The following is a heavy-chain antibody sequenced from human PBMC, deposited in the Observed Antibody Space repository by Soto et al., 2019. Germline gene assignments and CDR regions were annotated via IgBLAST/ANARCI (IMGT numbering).Heavy chain of an antibody. CDR2: INAGNGNT. V-gene: IGHV1-3*01. J-gene: IGHJ4*02. CDR3: AREMTTVTTRPLDY. CDR1: GYTFTSYA. D-gene: IGHD4-17*01. Sequence: ASVKVSCKASGYTFTSYAMHWVRQAPGQRLEWMGWINAGNGNTKYSQKFQGRVTITRDTSASTAYMELSSLRSEDTAVYYCAREMTTVTTRPLDYWGQGTLVTVSS.